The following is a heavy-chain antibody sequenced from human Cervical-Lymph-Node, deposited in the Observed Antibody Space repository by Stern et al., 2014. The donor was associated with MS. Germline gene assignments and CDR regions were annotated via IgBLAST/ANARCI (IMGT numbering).Heavy chain of an antibody. CDR2: ISWISGTI. D-gene: IGHD6-13*01. Sequence: EVQLVESGGGLVQPGRSLRLSCAGSGFNFGDYGMHWVRQAPGQGLEWVSGISWISGTIAYAESVKGRFTISRDNDKVSLYLQMDSLRVEDTALYCCVKDRTSSSWGVDYWGQGSLVTVSS. CDR3: VKDRTSSSWGVDY. J-gene: IGHJ4*02. V-gene: IGHV3-9*01. CDR1: GFNFGDYG.